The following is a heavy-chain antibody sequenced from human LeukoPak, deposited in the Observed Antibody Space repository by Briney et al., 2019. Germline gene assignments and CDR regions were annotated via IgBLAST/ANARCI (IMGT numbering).Heavy chain of an antibody. CDR3: ARNTSSSPWFDP. V-gene: IGHV4-61*08. CDR1: GGSVKSPDSY. D-gene: IGHD6-6*01. Sequence: PSETLSLTCIVSGGSVKSPDSYWSWIRQPPGKGLEWIGNVYYIGTASYNSSLKSRVTISVDTSKSQFSLEMTSVTAADTAVYYCARNTSSSPWFDPWGQGTLVTVSS. J-gene: IGHJ5*02. CDR2: VYYIGTA.